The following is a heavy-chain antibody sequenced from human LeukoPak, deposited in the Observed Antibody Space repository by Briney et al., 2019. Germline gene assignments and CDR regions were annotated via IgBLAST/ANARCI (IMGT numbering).Heavy chain of an antibody. D-gene: IGHD3-10*01. CDR2: IYYSGST. CDR3: ARHYYGSGSYYGLTGFDY. CDR1: GGSISLSYYY. V-gene: IGHV4-39*01. J-gene: IGHJ4*02. Sequence: SETLSLTCSVSGGSISLSYYYWGWIRQPPGKGLEWIGSIYYSGSTYYNPSLKSRVTISVDTSKNQFSLKLSSVTAADTAVYYCARHYYGSGSYYGLTGFDYWGQGTLVTVSS.